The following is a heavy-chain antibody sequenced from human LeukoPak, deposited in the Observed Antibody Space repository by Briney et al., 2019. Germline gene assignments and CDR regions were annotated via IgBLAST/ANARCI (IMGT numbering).Heavy chain of an antibody. CDR1: AFTVSSYW. V-gene: IGHV3-7*01. CDR3: ARLRWDSSKAYFDY. CDR2: IKEDESEK. D-gene: IGHD6-13*01. Sequence: PGGSLRLACAASAFTVSSYWVSWVRQAAGKGRGWVASIKEDESEKYYVDCVKGRFNIDKDKTKNSGYKQMKSRRTGETAVDDCARLRWDSSKAYFDYWGQGTLVTVSS. J-gene: IGHJ4*02.